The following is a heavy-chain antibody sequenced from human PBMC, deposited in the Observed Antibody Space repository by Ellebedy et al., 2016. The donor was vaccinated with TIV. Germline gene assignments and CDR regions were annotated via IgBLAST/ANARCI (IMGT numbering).Heavy chain of an antibody. V-gene: IGHV1-2*04. CDR3: ASTNYDFWSGHDAFDI. CDR2: INPNSGGT. D-gene: IGHD3-3*01. CDR1: GYTFTGYY. Sequence: ASVKVSXXASGYTFTGYYMHWVRQAPGQGLEWMGWINPNSGGTNYAQKFQGWVTMTRDTSISTAYMELSRLRSDDTAVYYCASTNYDFWSGHDAFDIWGQGTMVTVSS. J-gene: IGHJ3*02.